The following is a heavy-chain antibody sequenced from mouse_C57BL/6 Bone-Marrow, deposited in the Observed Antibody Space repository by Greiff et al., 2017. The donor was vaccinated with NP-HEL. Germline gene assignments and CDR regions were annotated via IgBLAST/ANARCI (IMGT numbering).Heavy chain of an antibody. V-gene: IGHV14-4*01. D-gene: IGHD1-1*01. CDR3: TTGGSSTYAMDY. CDR1: GFNIKDDY. Sequence: VQLQQSGAELVRPGASVKLSCTVSGFNIKDDYMHWVKQRPEQGLEWIGWIDPENGDTEYASKFQGKATITADTSSNTAYLQLSSLTSEDTAVYYCTTGGSSTYAMDYWGQGTSVTVSS. J-gene: IGHJ4*01. CDR2: IDPENGDT.